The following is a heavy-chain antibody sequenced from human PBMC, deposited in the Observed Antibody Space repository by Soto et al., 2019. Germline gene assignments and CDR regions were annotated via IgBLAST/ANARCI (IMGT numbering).Heavy chain of an antibody. J-gene: IGHJ4*02. V-gene: IGHV4-39*02. CDR1: GGSISSSSYY. CDR2: IYYSGST. Sequence: QLQLQESGPGLVKPSETLSLTCTVSGGSISSSSYYWGWIRQPPGKGLEWIGSIYYSGSTYYNPSLKSRVAISVATSKHHCSLKLGSVTAADTAVYYCASACGVQWERSPTFDYWGQGTLVTVSS. CDR3: ASACGVQWERSPTFDY. D-gene: IGHD1-26*01.